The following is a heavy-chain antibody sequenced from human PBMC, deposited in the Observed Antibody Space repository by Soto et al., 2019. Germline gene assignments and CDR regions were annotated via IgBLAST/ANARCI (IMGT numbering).Heavy chain of an antibody. J-gene: IGHJ4*02. CDR2: IYYSGST. D-gene: IGHD1-7*01. V-gene: IGHV4-31*03. CDR3: ARGRYNWNYDY. CDR1: GGSISSGGYY. Sequence: QVQLQESGPGLVKPSQTLSLTCTVSGGSISSGGYYWSWIRQHPGKGLEWIGYIYYSGSTYYNPSLKSRVTSSVETSKNQFSRKLSSVTAADTAGYYCARGRYNWNYDYWGQGTLVTVSS.